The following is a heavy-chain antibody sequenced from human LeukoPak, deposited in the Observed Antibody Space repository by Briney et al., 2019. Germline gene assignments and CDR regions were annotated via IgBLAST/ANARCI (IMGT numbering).Heavy chain of an antibody. J-gene: IGHJ4*02. V-gene: IGHV3-23*01. D-gene: IGHD6-19*01. Sequence: GGSLRLSCAASGFTFSSYAMSWVRQAPGKGLEWVSAISGSGGSTYYADSVKGRFTICRDNSKNTLYLQMNSLRAEDTAVYYCAKDYSQWLALDYWGQGTLVTVSS. CDR2: ISGSGGST. CDR1: GFTFSSYA. CDR3: AKDYSQWLALDY.